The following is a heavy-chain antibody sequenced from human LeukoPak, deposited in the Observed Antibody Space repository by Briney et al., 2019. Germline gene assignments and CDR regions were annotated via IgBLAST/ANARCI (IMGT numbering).Heavy chain of an antibody. V-gene: IGHV5-51*01. CDR2: IYPGDSDT. J-gene: IGHJ5*02. CDR3: ARGSWAAAGRNWFDR. D-gene: IGHD6-13*01. CDR1: GYSFTSYW. Sequence: GESLKISCKGSGYSFTSYWIGWVRQMPGKGLEWMGIIYPGDSDTRYSPSFQGQVTISADKSISTAYLQWSSLKASDTAMYYCARGSWAAAGRNWFDRWGQGTLVTVSS.